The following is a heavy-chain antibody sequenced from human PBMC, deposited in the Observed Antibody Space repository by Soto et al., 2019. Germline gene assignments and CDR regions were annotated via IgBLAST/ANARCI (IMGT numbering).Heavy chain of an antibody. CDR3: ASFGRVRPRYYYYYGMDV. J-gene: IGHJ6*02. CDR1: GFTFSSYA. D-gene: IGHD2-15*01. CDR2: ISYDGSNK. Sequence: GGSLRLSCAASGFTFSSYAMHWVRQAPGKXLEWVAVISYDGSNKYYADSVKGRFTISRDNSKNTLYLQMNSLRAEDTAVYYCASFGRVRPRYYYYYGMDVWGQGTTVTVSS. V-gene: IGHV3-30-3*01.